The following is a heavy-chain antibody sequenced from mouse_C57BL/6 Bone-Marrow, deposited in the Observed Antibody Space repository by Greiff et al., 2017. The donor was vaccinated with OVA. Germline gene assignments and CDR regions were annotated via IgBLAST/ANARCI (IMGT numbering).Heavy chain of an antibody. CDR2: INYDGSST. V-gene: IGHV5-16*01. Sequence: DVQLVESEGGLVQPGSSMKLSCTASGFTFSDYYMAWVRQVPEKGLEWVANINYDGSSTYYLDSLKSRFIISRDNAKNILYLQMSSLKSEDTATYYCARDGYYFDYWGQGTTLTVSS. CDR1: GFTFSDYY. CDR3: ARDGYYFDY. J-gene: IGHJ2*01. D-gene: IGHD2-2*01.